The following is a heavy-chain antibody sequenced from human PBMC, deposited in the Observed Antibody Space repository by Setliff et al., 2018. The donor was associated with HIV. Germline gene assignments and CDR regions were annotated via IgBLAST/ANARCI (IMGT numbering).Heavy chain of an antibody. CDR1: GFTFSSYG. J-gene: IGHJ4*02. CDR3: VRDYMWAFDY. CDR2: IRCDGSNE. Sequence: LRLSCAASGFTFSSYGMHWVRQAPGKGLEWVAFIRCDGSNEYYADSVKGQFTISRDNAQNSLYLQMNSLRAEDTAVYYCVRDYMWAFDYWGQGTLVTVSS. V-gene: IGHV3-30*02. D-gene: IGHD1-26*01.